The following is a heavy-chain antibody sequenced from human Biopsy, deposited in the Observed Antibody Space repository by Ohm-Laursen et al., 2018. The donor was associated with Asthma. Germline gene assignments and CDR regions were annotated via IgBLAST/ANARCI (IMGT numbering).Heavy chain of an antibody. Sequence: TQTLTLTCSFSGFSLKIGAVGVGWIRQPPREAPDWFALIYWNGSKHYSSSLRSRLTITMDTSRNRVVLAMSNMDTVDTATYFCARALRRDSFSFFDNWSLGTLVSVSS. CDR1: GFSLKIGAVG. J-gene: IGHJ4*01. CDR2: IYWNGSK. CDR3: ARALRRDSFSFFDN. V-gene: IGHV2-5*01. D-gene: IGHD2-21*02.